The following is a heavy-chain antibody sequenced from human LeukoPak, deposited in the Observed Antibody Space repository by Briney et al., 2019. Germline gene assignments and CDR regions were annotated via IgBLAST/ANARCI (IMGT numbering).Heavy chain of an antibody. CDR1: GGSISTYY. D-gene: IGHD7-27*01. Sequence: SETLSLTCTVSGGSISTYYWTWIRQPAGKGLEWIGRFSTSGIANYNPSLKSRVTMSADTSNNQFFLKLNSVTAADTAVYYCMRDGPSWGLLWGQGALVTVSS. V-gene: IGHV4-4*07. CDR3: MRDGPSWGLL. CDR2: FSTSGIA. J-gene: IGHJ4*02.